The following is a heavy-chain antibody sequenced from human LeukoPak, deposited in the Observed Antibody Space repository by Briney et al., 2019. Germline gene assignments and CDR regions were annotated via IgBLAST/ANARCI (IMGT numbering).Heavy chain of an antibody. V-gene: IGHV1-69*13. CDR1: GYTFTGYY. Sequence: SVKVSCKASGYTFTGYYMHWVRQAPGQGLEWMGGIIPIFGTANYAQKFQGRVTITADESTSTAYMELSSLRSEDTAVYYCAREGSAGTWYFDLWGRGTLVTVSS. D-gene: IGHD6-13*01. J-gene: IGHJ2*01. CDR2: IIPIFGTA. CDR3: AREGSAGTWYFDL.